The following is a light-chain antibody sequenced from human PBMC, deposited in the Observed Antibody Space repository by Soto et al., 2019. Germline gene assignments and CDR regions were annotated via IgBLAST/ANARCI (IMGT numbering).Light chain of an antibody. V-gene: IGKV3-11*01. J-gene: IGKJ1*01. CDR3: QQRSNWPRT. CDR2: DAS. CDR1: QSVSSY. Sequence: EIVLTQSPATLSLSPGERATLSCRASQSVSSYLAWYQQKPGQAPRLLIYDASNRATGIPARFSGSGSGTDFPLTISSVAHEDLAVYYCQQRSNWPRTFGRGTKVDIK.